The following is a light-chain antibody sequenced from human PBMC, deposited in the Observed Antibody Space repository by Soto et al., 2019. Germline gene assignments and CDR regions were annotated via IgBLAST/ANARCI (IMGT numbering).Light chain of an antibody. CDR3: QQYGSS. CDR1: QSVGGSF. J-gene: IGKJ5*01. V-gene: IGKV3-20*01. CDR2: GAS. Sequence: ETVLTQSPGTLSLSPGERATLSCRASQSVGGSFLAWYQQRPGQAPRLLIYGASSRATGIPDRFSGSGSGTDFTLTISRLEPEDFAVYYCQQYGSSLGQGTRLEI.